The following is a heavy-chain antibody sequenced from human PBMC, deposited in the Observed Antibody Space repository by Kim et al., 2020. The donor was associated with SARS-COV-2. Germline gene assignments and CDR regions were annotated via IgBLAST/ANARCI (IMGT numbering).Heavy chain of an antibody. CDR3: AKGYGDYESHYYYYYYMDV. CDR1: GFTFDDYA. Sequence: GGSLRLSCAASGFTFDDYAMHWVRQAPGKGLEWVSGISWNSGSIGYADSVKGRFTISRDNAKNSLYLQMNSLRAEDTALYYCAKGYGDYESHYYYYYYMDVWGKGTTVTVSS. D-gene: IGHD4-17*01. CDR2: ISWNSGSI. J-gene: IGHJ6*03. V-gene: IGHV3-9*01.